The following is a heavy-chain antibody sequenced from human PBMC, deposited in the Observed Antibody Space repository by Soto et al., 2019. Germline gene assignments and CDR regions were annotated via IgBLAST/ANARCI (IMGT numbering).Heavy chain of an antibody. J-gene: IGHJ3*01. D-gene: IGHD3-3*01. CDR1: GFTFSSYA. CDR3: ARVQGDFWSGYYR. CDR2: ISYDGSNK. Sequence: GSLRLSCAASGFTFSSYAMHWVRQAPGKGLEWVAVISYDGSNKYYADSVKGRFTISRDNSKNTLYLQMNSLRAEDTAVYYCARVQGDFWSGYYRWGQGTMVTVSS. V-gene: IGHV3-30-3*01.